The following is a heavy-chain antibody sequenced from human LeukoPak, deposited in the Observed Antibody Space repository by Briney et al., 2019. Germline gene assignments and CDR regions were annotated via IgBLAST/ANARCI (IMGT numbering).Heavy chain of an antibody. J-gene: IGHJ5*02. V-gene: IGHV3-9*01. CDR3: AKYDSSGWWDWFDP. D-gene: IGHD6-19*01. Sequence: GGSLRLSCAASGFTFDDYAMHWVRQAPGKGLEWASGISWNSGSIGYADSVKGRFTISRDNAKNSLYPQMNSLRTEDTALYYCAKYDSSGWWDWFDPWGQGTLVTVSS. CDR2: ISWNSGSI. CDR1: GFTFDDYA.